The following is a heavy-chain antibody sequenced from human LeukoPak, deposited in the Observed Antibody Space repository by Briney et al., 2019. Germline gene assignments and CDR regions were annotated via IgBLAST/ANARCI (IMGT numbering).Heavy chain of an antibody. CDR3: ARVARDGNGWYSNWFDP. CDR1: GDSVSSNSAA. CDR2: TYYTSKWYN. J-gene: IGHJ5*02. D-gene: IGHD6-19*01. V-gene: IGHV6-1*01. Sequence: KRSQTLSLTCVISGDSVSSNSAAWNWIRQFPSRGLEWLGRTYYTSKWYNDYPVSVKSRITINPDTSKNQFSLQLNSVTPEDTAVYYCARVARDGNGWYSNWFDPWGQGTLVTVSS.